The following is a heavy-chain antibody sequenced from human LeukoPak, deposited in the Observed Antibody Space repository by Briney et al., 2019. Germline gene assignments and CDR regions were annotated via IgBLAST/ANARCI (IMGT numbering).Heavy chain of an antibody. CDR1: GFTVSSNY. D-gene: IGHD1-1*01. CDR3: AKLRSGNFDY. V-gene: IGHV3-23*01. Sequence: GGSLRLSCAASGFTVSSNYMSWVRQAPGKGLEWVSTISGSGGSTYYPDSVKGRFTISRDNSKNTLYLQMNSLRAEDTAVYYCAKLRSGNFDYWGQGTLVTVSS. CDR2: ISGSGGST. J-gene: IGHJ4*02.